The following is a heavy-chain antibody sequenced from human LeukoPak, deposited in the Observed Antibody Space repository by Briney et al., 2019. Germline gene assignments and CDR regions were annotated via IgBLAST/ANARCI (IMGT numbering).Heavy chain of an antibody. V-gene: IGHV4-31*03. CDR3: ARDGARGVPGAIGTTLGFDY. CDR1: GGSISSGGYY. D-gene: IGHD2-2*01. CDR2: IYYSGST. J-gene: IGHJ4*02. Sequence: SQTLSLTCTVSGGSISSGGYYWSWIRQHPGKGLEWIGYIYYSGSTYYNPSLKSRVTISVDTSKNQFSLKLSSVTAADTAVYYCARDGARGVPGAIGTTLGFDYWGQGTLVTVSS.